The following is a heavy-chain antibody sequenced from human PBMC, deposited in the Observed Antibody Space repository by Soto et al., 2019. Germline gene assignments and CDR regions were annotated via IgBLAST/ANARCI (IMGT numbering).Heavy chain of an antibody. J-gene: IGHJ4*02. V-gene: IGHV3-11*01. CDR3: ARGILGPSAMFGLFDF. CDR1: GFSFSDYY. D-gene: IGHD2-2*01. CDR2: ISYSGRDI. Sequence: VGSLRLSCAASGFSFSDYYMTWIRQAPGKGLEWVSYISYSGRDIYYTESVKGRFTISRDDAENSLYLQMNSLRADDTAVFYCARGILGPSAMFGLFDFWGQGTLVTVSS.